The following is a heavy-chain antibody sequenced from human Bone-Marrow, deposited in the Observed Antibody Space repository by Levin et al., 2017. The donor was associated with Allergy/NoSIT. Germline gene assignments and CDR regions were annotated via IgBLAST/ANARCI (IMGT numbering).Heavy chain of an antibody. CDR2: TSGGGSSI. CDR3: TRDFRVGATGTFDV. J-gene: IGHJ3*01. D-gene: IGHD1-26*01. V-gene: IGHV3-23*01. CDR1: GFTFINHA. Sequence: AGGSLRLSCVVSGFTFINHAMGWVRLAPGKGLEWVSSTSGGGSSIYYADSVRGRFTISRDNAKNTLYLQMNSLRVEDTALYYCTRDFRVGATGTFDVWGQGTMVTVSS.